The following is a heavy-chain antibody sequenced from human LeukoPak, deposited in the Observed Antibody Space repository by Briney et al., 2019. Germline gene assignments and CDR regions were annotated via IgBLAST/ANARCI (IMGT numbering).Heavy chain of an antibody. CDR2: INPKNGGT. CDR1: GYNFANN. CDR3: VVSIQAAAIPAFDS. J-gene: IGHJ4*02. D-gene: IGHD6-25*01. V-gene: IGHV1-2*02. Sequence: ASVKGSCKASGYNFANNIHWVRQAPGRGHEFMGWINPKNGGTKYAQNFQGRVTMTRDTSISTVYMELSSLGSDDTAVYYCVVSIQAAAIPAFDSWGQGTLVTVSS.